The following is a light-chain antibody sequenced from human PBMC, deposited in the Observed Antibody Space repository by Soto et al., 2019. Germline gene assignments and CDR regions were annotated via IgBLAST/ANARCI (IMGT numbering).Light chain of an antibody. J-gene: IGKJ4*01. CDR2: WAS. CDR1: QSVLYSSNNKNY. Sequence: DIVMTQSPDSLAVSLGERATINCKSSQSVLYSSNNKNYLAWYQQNPGQPPKLLIYWASTRESGVPDRFSGSGSGTDFTLTISSLQTEDVAVYYCQQSYSTPLTFGGGTKVEIK. CDR3: QQSYSTPLT. V-gene: IGKV4-1*01.